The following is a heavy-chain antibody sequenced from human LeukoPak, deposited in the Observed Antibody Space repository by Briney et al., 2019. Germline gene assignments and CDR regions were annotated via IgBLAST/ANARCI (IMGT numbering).Heavy chain of an antibody. J-gene: IGHJ4*02. CDR3: ATEDRRKKTGTTVY. Sequence: ASVKVPCKASGYTFTSYGISWVRQAPGQGLEWMGWISAYNGNTNYAQKLQGRVTMTTDTSTSTAYMELSSLRSEDTAVYYCATEDRRKKTGTTVYWGQGTLVTVSS. CDR2: ISAYNGNT. D-gene: IGHD1-1*01. CDR1: GYTFTSYG. V-gene: IGHV1-18*01.